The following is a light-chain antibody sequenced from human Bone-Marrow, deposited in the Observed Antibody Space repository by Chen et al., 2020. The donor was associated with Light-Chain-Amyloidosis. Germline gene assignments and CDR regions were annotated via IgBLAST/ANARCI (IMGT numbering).Light chain of an antibody. V-gene: IGLV6-57*01. Sequence: NFMLTQPHSLPESPRTAVSSSCTRSSGSIATNYVQWYQQRPGSSPTTVIYEDDQRPSGVPDRFSGSIDRSSNSASLTISGLKTEDEADYYCQSYQGSSQGVFGGGTKLTVL. CDR3: QSYQGSSQGV. CDR2: EDD. CDR1: SGSIATNY. J-gene: IGLJ3*02.